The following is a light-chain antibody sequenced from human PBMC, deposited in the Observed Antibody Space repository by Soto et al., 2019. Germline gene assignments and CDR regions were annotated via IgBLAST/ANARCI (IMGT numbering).Light chain of an antibody. V-gene: IGKV3-11*01. CDR2: DTS. CDR1: QSVNSY. Sequence: EIVLTQSPSTLSLSPGERATLSCRASQSVNSYLAWYQQKCGQAPRLLIYDTSSRATGIPDMFSGSGAGTDFTLTISSLAPEDFAVYYCQQRSSWPTFGQGTRLEIK. CDR3: QQRSSWPT. J-gene: IGKJ2*01.